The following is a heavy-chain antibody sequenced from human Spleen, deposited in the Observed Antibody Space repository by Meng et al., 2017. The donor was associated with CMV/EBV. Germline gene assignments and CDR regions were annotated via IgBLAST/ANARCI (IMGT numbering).Heavy chain of an antibody. CDR1: GFTFSTYW. V-gene: IGHV3-74*01. CDR3: ARGMGDY. D-gene: IGHD2-8*01. CDR2: INSAGSLT. Sequence: EVQLVGSGGGLVQPGGSLRLSCAASGFTFSTYWMHWVRQDPGKGPVWVSRINSAGSLTRYADSVKGRFTISRDNAKDTLYLQMDGLRADDTAIYFCARGMGDYWGQGSLVTVSS. J-gene: IGHJ4*02.